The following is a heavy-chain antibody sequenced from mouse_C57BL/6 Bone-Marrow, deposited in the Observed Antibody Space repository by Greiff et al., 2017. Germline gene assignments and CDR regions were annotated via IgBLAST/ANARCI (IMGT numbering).Heavy chain of an antibody. J-gene: IGHJ4*01. CDR1: VFTFSSYA. CDR2: ISDVGSSP. CDR3: ARERGGDY. Sequence: EVQGVESGGGLVKPGGSLKLSCAASVFTFSSYAMSWVRQTPEKRLEWVATISDVGSSPYYPDNVKGRFNISRDKAKNNLYLQMSHRKSEETAMYYCARERGGDYGGQGTSVTVSS. V-gene: IGHV5-4*01.